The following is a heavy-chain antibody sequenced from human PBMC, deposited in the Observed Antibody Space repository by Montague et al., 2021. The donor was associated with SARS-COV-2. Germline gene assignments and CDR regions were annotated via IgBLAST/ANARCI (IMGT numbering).Heavy chain of an antibody. J-gene: IGHJ4*02. D-gene: IGHD3-10*02. CDR1: GGSISSPDYY. CDR3: ARQLPSYYVTNKGYRYYSDG. Sequence: SETLSLTCTVSGGSISSPDYYWGLIRQSPGKGLEWIGSISYTGRTYYNPSLRSRVSFSMDTSKNHFSLSLSSVTVADTAVYCCARQLPSYYVTNKGYRYYSDGWGQG. V-gene: IGHV4-39*01. CDR2: ISYTGRT.